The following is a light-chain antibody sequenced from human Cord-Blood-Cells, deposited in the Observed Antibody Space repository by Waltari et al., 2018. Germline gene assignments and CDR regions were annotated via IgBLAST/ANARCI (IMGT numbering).Light chain of an antibody. CDR3: QQYNNWPPRT. J-gene: IGKJ4*01. CDR2: GAS. CDR1: QSVSSN. Sequence: EIVMTQSPATLSVSPGESATLSRSASQSVSSNLAWYQQIPGQAPRLLIYGASTRATGIPARCSGSGSGTEFTLTISSLQSEDFAVYYCQQYNNWPPRTFGGGTKVEIK. V-gene: IGKV3-15*01.